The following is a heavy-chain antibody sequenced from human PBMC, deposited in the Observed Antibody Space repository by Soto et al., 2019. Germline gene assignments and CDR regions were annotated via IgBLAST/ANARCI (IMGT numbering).Heavy chain of an antibody. Sequence: GGSLRLSCAASGFTFSSYAMSWVRQAPGKGLEWVSAISGSGGSTYYADSVKGRFTISRDNSKNTLYLQMNSLRAKDTAVYYCAKDHLVVRGDAGGMDVWGQGTTVTVSS. D-gene: IGHD3-10*01. V-gene: IGHV3-23*01. J-gene: IGHJ6*02. CDR2: ISGSGGST. CDR1: GFTFSSYA. CDR3: AKDHLVVRGDAGGMDV.